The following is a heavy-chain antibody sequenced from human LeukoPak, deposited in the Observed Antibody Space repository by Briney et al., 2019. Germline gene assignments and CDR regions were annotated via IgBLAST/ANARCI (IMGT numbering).Heavy chain of an antibody. Sequence: PGGSLRLSCAASGFTFSSYSMNWVRQAPGKGLDWVSSIISSNYIYYADSVKGRFTISRDNAKNSLYLQMNSLRAEDTAVYYCARDYSSSWDTFDFWGQGTLVTVSS. D-gene: IGHD6-13*01. J-gene: IGHJ4*02. CDR2: IISSNYI. CDR1: GFTFSSYS. CDR3: ARDYSSSWDTFDF. V-gene: IGHV3-21*01.